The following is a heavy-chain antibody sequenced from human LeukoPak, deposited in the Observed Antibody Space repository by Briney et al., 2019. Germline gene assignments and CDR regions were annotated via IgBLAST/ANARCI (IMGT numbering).Heavy chain of an antibody. J-gene: IGHJ4*02. V-gene: IGHV3-30*19. Sequence: QTGGSLRLSCAASGFTFSSYGMHWVRQAPGKGLEWVAVIWYDGSNKYYADSVKGRFTISRDNSKNTLYLQMNSLRAEDTAVYYCARDSAVREWFGELLGYFDYWGQGTLVTVSS. CDR1: GFTFSSYG. CDR2: IWYDGSNK. CDR3: ARDSAVREWFGELLGYFDY. D-gene: IGHD3-10*01.